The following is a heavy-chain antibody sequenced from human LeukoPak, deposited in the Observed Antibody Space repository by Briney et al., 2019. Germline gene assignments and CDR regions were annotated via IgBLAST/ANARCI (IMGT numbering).Heavy chain of an antibody. D-gene: IGHD1-1*01. CDR1: GYTFTSYD. V-gene: IGHV1-8*01. Sequence: ASVKVSCKASGYTFTSYDINWVRQATGQGLEWMGWMNPNSGNTGYAQKFQGRVTMTRNTSISTAYMELSSLRSEDTAVYYCARGGVRLNWFDPWGQGTLVTVSS. CDR3: ARGGVRLNWFDP. J-gene: IGHJ5*02. CDR2: MNPNSGNT.